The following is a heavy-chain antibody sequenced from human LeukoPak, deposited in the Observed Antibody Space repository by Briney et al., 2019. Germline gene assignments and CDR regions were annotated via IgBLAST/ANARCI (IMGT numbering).Heavy chain of an antibody. J-gene: IGHJ3*02. D-gene: IGHD6-13*01. Sequence: ASVKVSCKASGYTFTNYHIAWVRQTPGQGLEWMGIINPSGGSTSYAQKFQGRVTMTRDTSTSTVYMELSSLRSEDTAVYYCARGKGSSWYRDAFDIWGQGTMVTVSS. CDR1: GYTFTNYH. CDR2: INPSGGST. V-gene: IGHV1-46*01. CDR3: ARGKGSSWYRDAFDI.